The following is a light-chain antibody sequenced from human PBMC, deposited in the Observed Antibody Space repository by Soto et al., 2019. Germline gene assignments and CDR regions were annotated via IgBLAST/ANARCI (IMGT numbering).Light chain of an antibody. CDR2: GAS. Sequence: EIVLTQSPGTLSLSPGERATLSCRASQSVSSTFLAWYQQKPGQSPRLLISGASSRATGIPDRFSGSGSGTEFTLTITRLEPEDFAVYYCQQYVSSLWTFGQGTKVEIK. CDR1: QSVSSTF. V-gene: IGKV3-20*01. CDR3: QQYVSSLWT. J-gene: IGKJ1*01.